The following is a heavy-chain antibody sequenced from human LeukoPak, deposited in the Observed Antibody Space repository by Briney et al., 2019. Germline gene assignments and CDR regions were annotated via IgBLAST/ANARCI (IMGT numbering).Heavy chain of an antibody. J-gene: IGHJ6*03. V-gene: IGHV3-53*01. Sequence: GRSLRLSCAASGFTASSNYMSSVRQAPGKGLEWGSVIYSGGSTYYADSVKGRFTISRDNSKNTLYLQMNSLRAEDTAVYYCASGSGSYRTPYYYMDVWGTGTTVTVSS. CDR1: GFTASSNY. D-gene: IGHD3-10*01. CDR3: ASGSGSYRTPYYYMDV. CDR2: IYSGGST.